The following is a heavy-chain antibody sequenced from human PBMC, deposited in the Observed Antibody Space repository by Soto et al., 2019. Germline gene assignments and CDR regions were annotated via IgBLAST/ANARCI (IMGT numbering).Heavy chain of an antibody. CDR3: AISFYRGTLDS. Sequence: ASVKVSCKVSRYTLTELSMHWVRQAPGKGLEWMGGFDPEDGETIYAQKFQGRVTMIEDTSTDTTYMELSSLRSEDTAVYYCAISFYRGTLDSWGQRTPVTVSS. J-gene: IGHJ5*01. CDR1: RYTLTELS. CDR2: FDPEDGET. D-gene: IGHD1-26*01. V-gene: IGHV1-24*01.